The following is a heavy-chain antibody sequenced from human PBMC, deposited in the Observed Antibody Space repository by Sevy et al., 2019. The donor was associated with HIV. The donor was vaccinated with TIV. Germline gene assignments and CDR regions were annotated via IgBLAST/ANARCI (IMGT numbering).Heavy chain of an antibody. V-gene: IGHV3-23*01. Sequence: GGSLRLSCAASGFTFSNYAMSWVRQAPGKGLEWVSTISGSGDSTYYADSVKGRFTVSRDNSKNTLYLQMNSLRAEDTAVYYCAKGPLLRPFDPWGQRTLVTDSS. CDR2: ISGSGDST. CDR1: GFTFSNYA. D-gene: IGHD3-3*01. CDR3: AKGPLLRPFDP. J-gene: IGHJ5*02.